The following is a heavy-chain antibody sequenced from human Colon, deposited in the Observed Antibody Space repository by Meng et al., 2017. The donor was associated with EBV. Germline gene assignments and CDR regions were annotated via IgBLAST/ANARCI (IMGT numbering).Heavy chain of an antibody. CDR3: VRANLGSADY. J-gene: IGHJ4*02. Sequence: QVQLVQSGTEVKKPGASVKVSCKASGYTFTGYYMHWLRQAPGQGLEWVGRITPSSGGTTYAQKFQGRATMTRDTSISTAYMELSSLRSDDAAIYYCVRANLGSADYWGQGTLVTASS. V-gene: IGHV1-2*06. CDR1: GYTFTGYY. D-gene: IGHD7-27*01. CDR2: ITPSSGGT.